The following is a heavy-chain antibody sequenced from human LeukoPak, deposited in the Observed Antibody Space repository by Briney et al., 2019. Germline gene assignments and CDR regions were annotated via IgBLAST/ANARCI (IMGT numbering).Heavy chain of an antibody. CDR2: ISNDGGGT. CDR1: GFIYNNYG. CDR3: AKGGSGYFLDL. V-gene: IGHV3-23*01. Sequence: GGSLRLSCAASGFIYNNYGLIWVRQAPGKGLEWVSAISNDGGGTTYADFVKGRFTISRDNSKNTLFLQMNSLRAEDTALYYCAKGGSGYFLDLWGQGTLVTGSS. D-gene: IGHD3-22*01. J-gene: IGHJ5*02.